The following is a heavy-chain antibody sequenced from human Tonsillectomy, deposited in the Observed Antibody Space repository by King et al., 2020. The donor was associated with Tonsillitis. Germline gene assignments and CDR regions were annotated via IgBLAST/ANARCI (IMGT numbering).Heavy chain of an antibody. CDR1: GYTFTSYY. J-gene: IGHJ6*02. D-gene: IGHD2-2*01. Sequence: VQLVESGAEVKKPGASVKVSCKASGYTFTSYYMHWVRQAPGQGLEWMGIINPSGGSTSYAQKFQGRVTMTRDTSTTTVYMELRSLRSEDTAVYYCARARPYRGDIVVVPAESYLIYYYGMDVWGQGTTVTVSS. CDR2: INPSGGST. CDR3: ARARPYRGDIVVVPAESYLIYYYGMDV. V-gene: IGHV1-46*01.